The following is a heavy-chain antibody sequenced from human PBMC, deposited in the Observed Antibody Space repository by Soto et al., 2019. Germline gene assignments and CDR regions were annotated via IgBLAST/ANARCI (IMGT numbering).Heavy chain of an antibody. CDR2: INAGNGNT. CDR1: GYIFNNHS. Sequence: ASVKVSCKASGYIFNNHSMHWVRQAPGQRLEWMGWINAGNGNTYYSQNFKDRVTFTRDTIATTVFMELTSLTSEDTAVYYCARDQSGIGYYVDWFDPWGQGTLVTVSS. D-gene: IGHD3-10*02. J-gene: IGHJ5*02. V-gene: IGHV1-3*01. CDR3: ARDQSGIGYYVDWFDP.